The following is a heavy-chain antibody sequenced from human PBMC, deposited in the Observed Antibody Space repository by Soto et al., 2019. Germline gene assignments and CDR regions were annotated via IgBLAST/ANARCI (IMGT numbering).Heavy chain of an antibody. CDR1: GYTFTDYY. Sequence: QVQLVQSGAEVEKPGASVKVSCKASGYTFTDYYIHWVRQAPGQGLEWMGWINPNTGGTNYAQKFQGWFTMTRDTSISTAYMELSRLRSDDTAVYYCARENLRGNSRIYSFEYWGQGTLVTVSS. CDR2: INPNTGGT. J-gene: IGHJ4*02. D-gene: IGHD1-1*01. V-gene: IGHV1-2*04. CDR3: ARENLRGNSRIYSFEY.